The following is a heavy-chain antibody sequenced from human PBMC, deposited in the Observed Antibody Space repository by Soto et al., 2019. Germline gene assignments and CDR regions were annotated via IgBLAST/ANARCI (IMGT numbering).Heavy chain of an antibody. J-gene: IGHJ4*02. CDR1: GGSISSIDYY. Sequence: SETLSLTCTVSGGSISSIDYYWGWIRPSPGQGLVWMGAISGRVYTYHNPSLRVRVTIAASKSKSHFSLDLASAAAAETAVYYCARHRRKTGTYAQPLDYWGQGTLVTVSS. CDR3: ARHRRKTGTYAQPLDY. CDR2: ISGRVYT. V-gene: IGHV4-39*01. D-gene: IGHD1-1*01.